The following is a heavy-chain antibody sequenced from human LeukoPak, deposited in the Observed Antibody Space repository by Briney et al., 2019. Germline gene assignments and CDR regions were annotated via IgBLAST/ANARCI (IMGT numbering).Heavy chain of an antibody. J-gene: IGHJ3*02. CDR3: ARLTQLVGAFDI. D-gene: IGHD6-6*01. V-gene: IGHV4-34*01. CDR1: GGSFSGYY. Sequence: SETLSLTCAVYGGSFSGYYWSWIHQPPGKGLEWIGEINHSGSTNYNPSLKSRVTISVDTSKNQFSLKLSSVTAADTAVYYCARLTQLVGAFDIWGQGTMVTVSS. CDR2: INHSGST.